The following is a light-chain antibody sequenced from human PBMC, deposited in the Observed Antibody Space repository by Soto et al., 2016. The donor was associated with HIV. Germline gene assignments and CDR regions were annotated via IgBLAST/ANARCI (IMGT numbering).Light chain of an antibody. Sequence: DIQMTQSPSSLSASVGDRVTITCRASQSISGYLNWYQQKPGRAPKLLISAASSLQSGVPSRFSGRGSGTDFTLTISSLQHDDLATYYCQQSSRTPRTFGQGTKVEIK. CDR3: QQSSRTPRT. CDR1: QSISGY. V-gene: IGKV1-39*01. CDR2: AAS. J-gene: IGKJ1*01.